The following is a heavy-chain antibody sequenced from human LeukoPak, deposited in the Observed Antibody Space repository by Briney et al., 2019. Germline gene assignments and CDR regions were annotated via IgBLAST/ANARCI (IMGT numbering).Heavy chain of an antibody. D-gene: IGHD1-26*01. CDR2: IDPSGGST. Sequence: ASVNVSCKASGYTFTRYYIHWVRQAPGQGLEWMGIIDPSGGSTNSAQRFQGRLIMTRDRSTNIAYMALSSVRSEDTAVYFCARGARRSGDLDVFDIWGQGTVVTVSS. V-gene: IGHV1-46*01. J-gene: IGHJ3*02. CDR3: ARGARRSGDLDVFDI. CDR1: GYTFTRYY.